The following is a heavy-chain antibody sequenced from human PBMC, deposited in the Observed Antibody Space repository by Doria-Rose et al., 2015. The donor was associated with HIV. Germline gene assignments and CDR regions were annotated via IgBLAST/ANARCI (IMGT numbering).Heavy chain of an antibody. Sequence: ESGPVLVKPTETLTLTCTVSGVSLSSPGMGVSWIRQPPGKALEWPANIFSDDERSYTTSLKSRLTISRGTSKSQVVLTMTDMGPVDTATYYCARIKSSRWYHKYYFDFWGQGTLVIVSA. J-gene: IGHJ4*02. D-gene: IGHD6-13*01. V-gene: IGHV2-26*01. CDR2: IFSDDER. CDR1: GVSLSSPGMG. CDR3: ARIKSSRWYHKYYFDF.